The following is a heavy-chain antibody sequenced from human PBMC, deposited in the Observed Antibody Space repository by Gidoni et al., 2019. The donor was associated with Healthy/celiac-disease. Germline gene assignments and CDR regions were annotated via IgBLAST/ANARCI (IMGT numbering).Heavy chain of an antibody. CDR3: ARDAFYYYDSSGYYSFDY. CDR2: IIPIFGTA. Sequence: QVQLVQSGAEVKKPGSSVKVSCKASGGTFSSYAISWVRQAPGQGLEWMGGIIPIFGTANYAQKFQGRVTITADESTSTAYMELSSLRSEDTAVYYCARDAFYYYDSSGYYSFDYWGQGTLVTVSS. V-gene: IGHV1-69*01. CDR1: GGTFSSYA. J-gene: IGHJ4*02. D-gene: IGHD3-22*01.